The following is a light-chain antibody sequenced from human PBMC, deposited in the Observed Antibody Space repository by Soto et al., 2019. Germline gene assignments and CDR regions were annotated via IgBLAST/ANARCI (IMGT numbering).Light chain of an antibody. CDR1: SSDVGGYNY. V-gene: IGLV2-14*01. J-gene: IGLJ3*02. CDR3: SSYTTSGTPV. CDR2: EVS. Sequence: QSALTQPASVSGSPGQSITISCTGTSSDVGGYNYLSWYQQNPGKAPKLMIYEVSNRPSGVSNRFSGSKSGNTASLTISGLQAEDEADYYCSSYTTSGTPVFGGGTKVTVL.